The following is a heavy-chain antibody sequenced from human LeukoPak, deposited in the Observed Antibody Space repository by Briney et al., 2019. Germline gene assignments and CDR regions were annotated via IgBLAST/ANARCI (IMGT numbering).Heavy chain of an antibody. CDR2: ISSSSSTI. CDR3: AKTTTVLTWFDP. V-gene: IGHV3-48*01. J-gene: IGHJ5*02. CDR1: GFTFSSYS. D-gene: IGHD4-23*01. Sequence: PGGSLRLSCAASGFTFSSYSMNWVRQAPGKGLEWVSYISSSSSTIYYADSVKGRFTISRDNSKNTPYLQMNSLRAEDTAVYYCAKTTTVLTWFDPWGQGTLVTVSS.